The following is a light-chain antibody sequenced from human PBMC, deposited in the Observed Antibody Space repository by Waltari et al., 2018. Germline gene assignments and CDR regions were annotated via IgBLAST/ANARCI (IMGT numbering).Light chain of an antibody. CDR1: SSDVGGYNY. CDR2: DVN. Sequence: QSALTQPASVSGSPGQSITISCTGTSSDVGGYNYVSWYQQHPDKAPKLMIYDVNNRASGVFNRLSGSKSGITTSLTISRLHSEDEALYYCSSYTGSSALFGGGTKLTVL. V-gene: IGLV2-14*03. CDR3: SSYTGSSAL. J-gene: IGLJ2*01.